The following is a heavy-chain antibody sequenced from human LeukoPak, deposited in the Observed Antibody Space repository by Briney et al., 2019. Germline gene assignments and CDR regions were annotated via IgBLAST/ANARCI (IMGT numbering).Heavy chain of an antibody. Sequence: SQTLSLTCTVSGGSISSGGYYWSWIRQHPGKGLEWIGYIYYSGSTYYNPSLKSRVTISVDTSKNQFSLKLSSATAADTAVYYCARGRRQLWAGYYGMDVWGQGTTVTVSS. D-gene: IGHD5-18*01. CDR2: IYYSGST. CDR3: ARGRRQLWAGYYGMDV. J-gene: IGHJ6*02. CDR1: GGSISSGGYY. V-gene: IGHV4-31*03.